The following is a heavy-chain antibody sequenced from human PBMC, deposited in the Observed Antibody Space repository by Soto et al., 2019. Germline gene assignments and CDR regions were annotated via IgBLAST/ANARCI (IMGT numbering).Heavy chain of an antibody. V-gene: IGHV1-18*01. J-gene: IGHJ4*02. CDR2: ISAYNGHT. CDR1: GYTFTSYG. D-gene: IGHD3-16*02. CDR3: ARSPTYYDYLWGSYRSGLYYFDY. Sequence: QVQLVQSGAEVKKPGASVKVSCKASGYTFTSYGISWVRQAPGQGLEWMGWISAYNGHTNYAQKLQGRVTMTTDTSTSTPYMELRSLRSDDTAVYYCARSPTYYDYLWGSYRSGLYYFDYWGQGTLVTVSS.